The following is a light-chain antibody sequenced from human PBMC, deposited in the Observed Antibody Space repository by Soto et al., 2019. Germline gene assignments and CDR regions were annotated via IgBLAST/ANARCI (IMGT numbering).Light chain of an antibody. J-gene: IGKJ2*01. CDR3: QQYDSSSPT. V-gene: IGKV1-5*01. Sequence: DIQMTQSPSTLSASVGDGVTITCRASQNISVWLAWYQQRPGKAPKFLIYDASSLETGVPSRFSGSGSGTEFTLTSRSLHPDDFATYYCQQYDSSSPTFGQGTKLEIK. CDR2: DAS. CDR1: QNISVW.